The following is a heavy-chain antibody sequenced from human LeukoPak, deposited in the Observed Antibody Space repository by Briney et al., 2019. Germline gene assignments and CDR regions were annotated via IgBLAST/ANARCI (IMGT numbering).Heavy chain of an antibody. D-gene: IGHD5-24*01. CDR1: GGTFSSYT. Sequence: SVKVSCKAAGGTFSSYTISWVRQAPGQGLEWVGRIIPILGIANYAQKFQGRVTITADKSTSTAYMELSSLRAEDTAVYYCAANAVSRDGYNFDYWGQGTLVTVSS. CDR2: IIPILGIA. CDR3: AANAVSRDGYNFDY. V-gene: IGHV1-69*02. J-gene: IGHJ4*02.